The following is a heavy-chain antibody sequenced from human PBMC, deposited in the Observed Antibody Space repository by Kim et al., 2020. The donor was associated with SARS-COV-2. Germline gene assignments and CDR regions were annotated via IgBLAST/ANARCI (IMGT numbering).Heavy chain of an antibody. V-gene: IGHV3-15*01. D-gene: IGHD6-13*01. CDR3: TTDFAGSGSSWYYFDY. J-gene: IGHJ4*02. Sequence: PVKGRFTISRDDSKNTLYLQMNSLKTEDTAVYYCTTDFAGSGSSWYYFDYWGQGTLVTVSS.